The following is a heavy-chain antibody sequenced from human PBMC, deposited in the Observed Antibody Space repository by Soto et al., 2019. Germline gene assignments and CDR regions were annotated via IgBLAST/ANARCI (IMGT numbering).Heavy chain of an antibody. D-gene: IGHD2-15*01. Sequence: QVQLVQSGAEVKKPGSSLKVSCKVFGETLNSNPIGWVRQAPGQGLEWVGGIVPLSDRTNYAQELQGRVTVTADAYTSTVYMELSSLKSDATAVYYCARKSGRDCHSGGGCFSLEVWGQGSLITVSS. J-gene: IGHJ4*02. CDR1: GETLNSNP. V-gene: IGHV1-69*01. CDR2: IVPLSDRT. CDR3: ARKSGRDCHSGGGCFSLEV.